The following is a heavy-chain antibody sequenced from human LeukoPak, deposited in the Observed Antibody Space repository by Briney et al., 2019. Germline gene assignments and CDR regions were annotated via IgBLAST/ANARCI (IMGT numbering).Heavy chain of an antibody. D-gene: IGHD4-23*01. Sequence: GGSLRLSCAASGFTFSTYSMDWVRQAPGKGLEWVSSISGSSNYIYYADSVKGRFTISRDNAKNSLYLLMNSLRAEDTAVYYCAKNSGYGGNFPFDYWGQGTLVTVSS. CDR2: ISGSSNYI. J-gene: IGHJ4*02. V-gene: IGHV3-21*01. CDR3: AKNSGYGGNFPFDY. CDR1: GFTFSTYS.